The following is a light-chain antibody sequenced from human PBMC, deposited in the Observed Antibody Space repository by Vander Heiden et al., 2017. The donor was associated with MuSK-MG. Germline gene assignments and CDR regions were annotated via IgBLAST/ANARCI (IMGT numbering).Light chain of an antibody. CDR3: QQNDGAPFT. Sequence: DIQMTQSPSSLSASVGDTVTITCRASQNISTYLIWYQHKSGKGPKLLIYAASILQSGVPSRFSGSESGTDFTLTISSLQPEDFATYYCQQNDGAPFTFGPGTKVDI. CDR1: QNISTY. J-gene: IGKJ3*01. V-gene: IGKV1-39*01. CDR2: AAS.